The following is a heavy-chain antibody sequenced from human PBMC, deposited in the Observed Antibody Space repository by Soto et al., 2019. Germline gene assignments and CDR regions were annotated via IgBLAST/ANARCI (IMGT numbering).Heavy chain of an antibody. CDR3: VRAKAYAVYTASYFDL. D-gene: IGHD2-8*01. CDR1: GSTFSSYD. CDR2: IGVGGDT. V-gene: IGHV3-13*01. Sequence: VQLVESGGGLVQPGGSLRLSCAASGSTFSSYDMHWVRQATGKGLEGVSGIGVGGDTYYPGSVKGRFTISREHTKNSLYLHMNGPRAGDTAVYYCVRAKAYAVYTASYFDLRGRGTLVTVSS. J-gene: IGHJ2*01.